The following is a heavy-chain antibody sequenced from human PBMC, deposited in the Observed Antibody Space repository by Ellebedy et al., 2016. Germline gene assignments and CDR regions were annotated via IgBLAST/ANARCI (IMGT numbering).Heavy chain of an antibody. V-gene: IGHV3-11*01. J-gene: IGHJ3*02. CDR2: ISRSGSSI. CDR3: ARDCSSTSCYGDAFDI. Sequence: GGSLRLSCAASGFTFSDYYMRWIRQAPGKGLEWVSSISRSGSSIYYADSVKGRFTISRDNAKNSLYLQMNSLRAEDTAVYYCARDCSSTSCYGDAFDIWGQGTMVTVSS. D-gene: IGHD2-2*01. CDR1: GFTFSDYY.